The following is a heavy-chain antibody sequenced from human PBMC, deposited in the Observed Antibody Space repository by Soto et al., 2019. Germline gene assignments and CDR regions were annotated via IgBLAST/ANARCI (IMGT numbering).Heavy chain of an antibody. V-gene: IGHV1-8*01. CDR1: GYTFTSYD. D-gene: IGHD4-4*01. J-gene: IGHJ6*03. CDR2: MNPNSGNT. Sequence: QVQLVQSGAEVKKPGASVKVSCKASGYTFTSYDINWVRQATGQGLEWMGWMNPNSGNTGYAQKFQDRVTMTRDTSISTAYMELSSLRSEDTAVYYCARAGIISWTTVNYYYMDVWGKGTTVTVSS. CDR3: ARAGIISWTTVNYYYMDV.